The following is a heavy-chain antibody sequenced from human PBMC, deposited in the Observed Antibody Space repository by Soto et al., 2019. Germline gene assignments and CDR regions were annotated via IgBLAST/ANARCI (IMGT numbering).Heavy chain of an antibody. D-gene: IGHD3-22*01. CDR1: GFTFSSYG. V-gene: IGHV3-33*01. J-gene: IGHJ6*02. CDR3: ARDGDSSGYYYSSRYGMDV. CDR2: IWYDGSNK. Sequence: PGGSLRLSCAASGFTFSSYGMHWVRQAPGKGLKKVAVIWYDGSNKYYVDSVKGRFTISRDNSKNTLYLQMNSLRAEDTAVYYCARDGDSSGYYYSSRYGMDVWGQGTTVTVSS.